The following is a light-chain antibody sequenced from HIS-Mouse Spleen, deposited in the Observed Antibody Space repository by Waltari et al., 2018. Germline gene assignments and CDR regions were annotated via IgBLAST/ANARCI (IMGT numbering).Light chain of an antibody. J-gene: IGKJ4*01. Sequence: AIQLTQSPSSLSASVGDRVTITCRASQGHSSSLAWYQQKPGQAPKLLIYDASSLERGVPSRFSGSGSETDFTLTISSLQPEDFATYYCQQFNSYPRTFGGGTKVEIK. V-gene: IGKV1-13*02. CDR1: QGHSSS. CDR2: DAS. CDR3: QQFNSYPRT.